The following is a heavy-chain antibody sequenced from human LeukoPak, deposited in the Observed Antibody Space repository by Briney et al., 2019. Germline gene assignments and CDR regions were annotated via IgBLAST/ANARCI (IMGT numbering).Heavy chain of an antibody. V-gene: IGHV3-33*08. CDR2: IWYDGSNK. CDR3: ARDASSSWSNYYYYGMDV. CDR1: GFTFSSYG. D-gene: IGHD6-13*01. Sequence: PGGSLRLSCAASGFTFSSYGMHWVRQAPGKGLEWVAVIWYDGSNKYYADSVKGRFTISRDNSKNTLYLQMNSLRAEDTAVYYCARDASSSWSNYYYYGMDVWGKGTTVTVSS. J-gene: IGHJ6*04.